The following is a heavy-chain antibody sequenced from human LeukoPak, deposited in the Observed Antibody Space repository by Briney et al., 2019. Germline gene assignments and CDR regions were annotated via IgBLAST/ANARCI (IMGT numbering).Heavy chain of an antibody. D-gene: IGHD2-2*01. CDR3: AKRIDIAVVPEAATHQAFDV. J-gene: IGHJ3*01. CDR2: ISYDGSNK. Sequence: PGRSLRLSCAASGFTFSSYAMHWVRQAPGKGLEWVAVISYDGSNKYYADSVKGRFTISRDNSKNTLYLQMNSLRAEDTAVYYCAKRIDIAVVPEAATHQAFDVWGQGTMVTVSS. V-gene: IGHV3-30-3*02. CDR1: GFTFSSYA.